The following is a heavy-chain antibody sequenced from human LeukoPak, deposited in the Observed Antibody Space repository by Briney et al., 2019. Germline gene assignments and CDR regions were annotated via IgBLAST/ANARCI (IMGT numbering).Heavy chain of an antibody. J-gene: IGHJ4*02. D-gene: IGHD6-13*01. CDR3: ARGRQDSSSWPSFDY. CDR1: GGSFSGYY. V-gene: IGHV4-34*01. Sequence: SETLSLTCAVYGGSFSGYYWSWIRQPPGKGLEWIGEINHSGSTNYNPSLKSRVTISVDTSKNQFSLKLSSVTAADTAVYYCARGRQDSSSWPSFDYWGQGTLVTVSS. CDR2: INHSGST.